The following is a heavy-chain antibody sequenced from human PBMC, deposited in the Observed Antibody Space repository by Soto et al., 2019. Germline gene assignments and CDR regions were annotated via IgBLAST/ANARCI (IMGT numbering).Heavy chain of an antibody. CDR1: GFTFGNYG. Sequence: GGSLRLSCTGSGFTFGNYGMHWVRQAPGKGLEWVASTSYDGNNKYYADSLKGRFTISRDNSKKMVYLQMTSLGPEDTAVYYCAKGGGSARDFDYWGQGALVTV. CDR2: TSYDGNNK. V-gene: IGHV3-30*18. CDR3: AKGGGSARDFDY. J-gene: IGHJ4*02. D-gene: IGHD1-26*01.